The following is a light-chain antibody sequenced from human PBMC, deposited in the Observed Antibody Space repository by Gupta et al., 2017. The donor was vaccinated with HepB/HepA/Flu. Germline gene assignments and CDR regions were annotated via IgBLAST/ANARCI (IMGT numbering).Light chain of an antibody. CDR1: QCVSSY. V-gene: IGKV3-11*01. J-gene: IGKJ3*01. Sequence: EISLTQSPATLSLSPGQSATISCRASQCVSSYLAWYQQKPGQAPRLLIYDASNRATGIPARFSGSGSGTDFTLTISSLEPEDFAVYYCQQRSNWPPIFTFGPGTKVDIK. CDR2: DAS. CDR3: QQRSNWPPIFT.